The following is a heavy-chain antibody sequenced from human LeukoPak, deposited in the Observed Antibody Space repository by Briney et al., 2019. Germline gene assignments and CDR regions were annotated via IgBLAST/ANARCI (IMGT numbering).Heavy chain of an antibody. Sequence: SETLSLTCTVSGGSISSSSCYWGWIRQPPGKGLEWIGEIYHSGSTNYNPSLKSRVTISVDKSKNQFSLKLSSVTAADTAVYYCARRGRIVPAAWFDPWGQGTLVTVSS. J-gene: IGHJ5*02. CDR3: ARRGRIVPAAWFDP. CDR1: GGSISSSSCY. D-gene: IGHD2-2*01. V-gene: IGHV4-39*07. CDR2: IYHSGST.